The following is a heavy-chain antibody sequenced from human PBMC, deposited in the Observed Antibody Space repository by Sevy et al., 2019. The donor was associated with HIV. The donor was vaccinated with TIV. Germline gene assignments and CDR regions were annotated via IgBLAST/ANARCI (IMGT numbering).Heavy chain of an antibody. CDR3: ATTMVPAGAYYSYFDF. Sequence: GSLRLSCVASQFNFDTYAIHWVRQAPGKGLEWVAMIWYDGSSKYYAESVKGRFAISRDNSKNTPFLQMNSLRAEDTAVYYCATTMVPAGAYYSYFDFWGQGSLVTVSS. D-gene: IGHD3-10*01. J-gene: IGHJ4*02. V-gene: IGHV3-33*01. CDR2: IWYDGSSK. CDR1: QFNFDTYA.